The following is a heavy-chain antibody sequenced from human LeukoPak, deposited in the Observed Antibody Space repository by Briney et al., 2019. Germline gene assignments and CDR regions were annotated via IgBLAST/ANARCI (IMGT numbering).Heavy chain of an antibody. J-gene: IGHJ4*02. CDR3: ARTDFFDY. V-gene: IGHV4-39*01. D-gene: IGHD2/OR15-2a*01. CDR2: IYYSGST. CDR1: GGSISSSSYY. Sequence: SETLSLTCTVSGGSISSSSYYWGWIRQPPGKGLEWIGSIYYSGSTYYNPSLKSRVTISVDTSKNQFSLKLSSVTAADTAVYYCARTDFFDYWGQGTLVTVSS.